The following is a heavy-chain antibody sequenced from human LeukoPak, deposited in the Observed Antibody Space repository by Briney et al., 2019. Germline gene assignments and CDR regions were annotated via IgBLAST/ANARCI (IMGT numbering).Heavy chain of an antibody. CDR1: GFTFSKAW. V-gene: IGHV3-66*01. D-gene: IGHD1-26*01. CDR2: IYSGGST. J-gene: IGHJ3*02. Sequence: PGGSLRLSCAASGFTFSKAWMTWVRQAPGKGLEWVSVIYSGGSTYYADSVKGRFTISRDNSKNTLYLQMNSLRAEDTAVYYCARIVAGGAFDIWGQGTMVTVSS. CDR3: ARIVAGGAFDI.